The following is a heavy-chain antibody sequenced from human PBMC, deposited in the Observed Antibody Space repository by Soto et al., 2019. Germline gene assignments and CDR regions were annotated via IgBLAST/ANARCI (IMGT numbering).Heavy chain of an antibody. V-gene: IGHV1-46*01. D-gene: IGHD3-22*01. CDR1: GYTFTSYY. CDR3: ATGFTYYYDSSVQEGNY. CDR2: INPSGGST. Sequence: GASVKVSCKASGYTFTSYYMHWVRQAPGQGLEWMGIINPSGGSTSYAQKFQGRVTMTRDTSTSTVYMELSSLRSEDTAVYYCATGFTYYYDSSVQEGNYWGQGTLVTVSS. J-gene: IGHJ4*02.